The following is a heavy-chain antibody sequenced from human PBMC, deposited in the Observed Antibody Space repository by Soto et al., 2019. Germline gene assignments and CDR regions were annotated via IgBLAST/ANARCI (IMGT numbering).Heavy chain of an antibody. CDR2: INHSGST. D-gene: IGHD3-10*01. J-gene: IGHJ4*02. CDR3: AREPFGELPNLCDY. CDR1: GGSFSGYY. V-gene: IGHV4-34*01. Sequence: SETLSLTCAVYGGSFSGYYWSWIRQPPGKGLERIGEINHSGSTNYNPSLKSRVTISVDTSKNQFSLKLSSVTAADTAVYYCAREPFGELPNLCDYWGQGTLVTVSS.